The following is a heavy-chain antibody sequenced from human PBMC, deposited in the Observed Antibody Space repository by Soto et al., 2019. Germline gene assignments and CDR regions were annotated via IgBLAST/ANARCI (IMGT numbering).Heavy chain of an antibody. J-gene: IGHJ4*02. D-gene: IGHD3-22*01. CDR2: ISAGGDLS. CDR3: SKWDGYGDY. CDR1: GFVFGRNS. V-gene: IGHV3-23*01. Sequence: EVQLLEPGGDLIHPGGSLRLSCAASGFVFGRNSMTWVRQTPGKGLEWVAGISAGGDLSWHADFVKGRFTISRDNSKNMVYLQMNNIRVDDTAVYFFSKWDGYGDYWGRGALVTVSA.